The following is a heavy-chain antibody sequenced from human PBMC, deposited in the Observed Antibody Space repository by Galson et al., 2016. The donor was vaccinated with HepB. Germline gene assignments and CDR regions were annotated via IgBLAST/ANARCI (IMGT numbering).Heavy chain of an antibody. V-gene: IGHV5-51*01. J-gene: IGHJ4*02. Sequence: QSGAEVKKPGESLKISCKGSGYTFSTDWIGWVRQLPGKGLEWMGVIYPHDSDTRYSPSFQGQVTISADKSVSTAYLQWSSLKASDTAMYFWARRGGATYGDWGQGTLVTVSS. CDR1: GYTFSTDW. D-gene: IGHD4/OR15-4a*01. CDR3: ARRGGATYGD. CDR2: IYPHDSDT.